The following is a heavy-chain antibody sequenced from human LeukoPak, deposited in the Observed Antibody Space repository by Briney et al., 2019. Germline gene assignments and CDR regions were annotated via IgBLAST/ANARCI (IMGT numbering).Heavy chain of an antibody. D-gene: IGHD3-10*01. CDR3: ARERFGETDDAFDI. CDR1: GFTFSSYA. J-gene: IGHJ3*02. CDR2: ISYDGSNK. V-gene: IGHV3-30-3*01. Sequence: PGRSLRLSCAASGFTFSSYAMHWVRQAPGKGLEWVAVISYDGSNKYYADSVKGRFTISRDNSKNTLYLQMNSLRAEDTAVYYCARERFGETDDAFDIWGQGTMVTVSS.